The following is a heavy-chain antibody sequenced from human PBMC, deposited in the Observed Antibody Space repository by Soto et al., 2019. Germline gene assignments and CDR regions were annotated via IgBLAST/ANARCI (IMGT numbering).Heavy chain of an antibody. CDR1: GFTFSSYA. CDR3: AREGRDSSSLDY. J-gene: IGHJ4*02. V-gene: IGHV3-30-3*01. D-gene: IGHD6-6*01. CDR2: ISYDGSNK. Sequence: QVQLVESGGGVVQPGRSLRLSCAASGFTFSSYAMHWVRQAPGKGLEWVAVISYDGSNKYYADSVKGRFTISRDNSKNTLYLQMNRLRAEDTAVYYCAREGRDSSSLDYWGQGTLVTVSS.